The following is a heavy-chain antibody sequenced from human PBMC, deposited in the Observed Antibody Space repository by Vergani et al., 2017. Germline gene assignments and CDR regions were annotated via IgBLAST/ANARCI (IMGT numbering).Heavy chain of an antibody. CDR2: IYHSGST. CDR1: GGSLSSGSYY. J-gene: IGHJ5*02. V-gene: IGHV4-61*02. D-gene: IGHD4-17*01. CDR3: ARRGTVTTTYGYNWFDP. Sequence: QVQLQESGPGLVKPSQTLSLTCTVSGGSLSSGSYYWSWIRQPAGKGLEWIGEIYHSGSTNYNPSLKSRVTISVDKSKNQFSLKLSSVTAADTAVYYCARRGTVTTTYGYNWFDPWGQGTLVTVSS.